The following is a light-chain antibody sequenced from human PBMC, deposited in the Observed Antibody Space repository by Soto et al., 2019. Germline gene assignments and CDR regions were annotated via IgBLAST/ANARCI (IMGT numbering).Light chain of an antibody. CDR2: AAS. J-gene: IGKJ1*01. V-gene: IGKV1-39*01. Sequence: DIQMTQSPSFLSASVGDSVTFHGRASQNISRYLHWLQQKSGGAPELLIYAASNLQSGVPSRFRGSGSGTDFTLTISSLKPEDFATYFCQQSYDIPPTFGQGTKVDIK. CDR1: QNISRY. CDR3: QQSYDIPPT.